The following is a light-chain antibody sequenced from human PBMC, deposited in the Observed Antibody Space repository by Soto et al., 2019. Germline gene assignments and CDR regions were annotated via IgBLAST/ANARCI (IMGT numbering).Light chain of an antibody. V-gene: IGKV1-5*03. CDR2: KAS. CDR1: QNIRNW. CDR3: QQYNSYST. J-gene: IGKJ1*01. Sequence: IQMTQSPSSLSASVGDSVTITCRASQNIRNWLAWYQQKPGKAPKLLIYKASSLESGVPSRFSGSGSGTEFTLTISSLQPDDFATYYCQQYNSYSTFGQGTKVDI.